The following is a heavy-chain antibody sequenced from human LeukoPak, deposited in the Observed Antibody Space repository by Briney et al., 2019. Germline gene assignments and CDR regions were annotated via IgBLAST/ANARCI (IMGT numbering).Heavy chain of an antibody. CDR1: GFTVSSSY. D-gene: IGHD1-1*01. CDR3: AKYNGDYDGY. Sequence: GGSLRPSCAASGFTVSSSYMSWVRQAPGKGLEWVSAIGGSGGSTYYADSVKGRFTISRDNSKNTLYLQMNSLRAEDTAVYYCAKYNGDYDGYWGQGTLVTVSS. V-gene: IGHV3-23*01. CDR2: IGGSGGST. J-gene: IGHJ4*02.